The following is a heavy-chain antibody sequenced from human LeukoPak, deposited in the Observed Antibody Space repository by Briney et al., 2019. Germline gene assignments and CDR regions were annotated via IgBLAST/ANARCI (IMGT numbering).Heavy chain of an antibody. CDR2: INPNSGGT. V-gene: IGHV1-2*02. CDR3: AGGHGYCGSTSCLKPSLVDY. Sequence: GASVKVSCKASGYTFTGYYMHWVRQAPGQGLEWMGWINPNSGGTNYAQKFQGRVTMTRDTSISTAYMELSRLRSDDTAVYYCAGGHGYCGSTSCLKPSLVDYWGQGTLVTVSS. D-gene: IGHD2-2*01. CDR1: GYTFTGYY. J-gene: IGHJ4*02.